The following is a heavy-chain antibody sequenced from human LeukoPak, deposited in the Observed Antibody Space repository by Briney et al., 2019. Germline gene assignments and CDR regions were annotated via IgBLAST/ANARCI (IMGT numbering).Heavy chain of an antibody. J-gene: IGHJ4*02. CDR3: ARVGSSWYFDY. Sequence: SETLSLTCTVSGGSISSSSYYWGWIRQPPGKGLEWIGSIYYSGSSYYNPSLKSRVTISVHTSKNQFSLKLSSVTAADTAVYYCARVGSSWYFDYWGQGTLVTVSS. CDR1: GGSISSSSYY. CDR2: IYYSGSS. V-gene: IGHV4-39*01. D-gene: IGHD6-13*01.